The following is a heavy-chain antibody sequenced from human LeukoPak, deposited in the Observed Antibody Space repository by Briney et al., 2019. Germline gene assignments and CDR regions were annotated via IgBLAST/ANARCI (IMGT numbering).Heavy chain of an antibody. J-gene: IGHJ4*02. V-gene: IGHV3-23*01. D-gene: IGHD2-2*01. CDR1: GFTFSNAW. CDR3: AKPLASSTSCFGY. Sequence: GGSLRLSCAASGFTFSNAWMSWVRQAPGKGLEWVSAISGSGGSTYYADSVKGRFTISRDNSKNTLYLQMNSLRAEDTAVYYCAKPLASSTSCFGYWGQGTLVTVSS. CDR2: ISGSGGST.